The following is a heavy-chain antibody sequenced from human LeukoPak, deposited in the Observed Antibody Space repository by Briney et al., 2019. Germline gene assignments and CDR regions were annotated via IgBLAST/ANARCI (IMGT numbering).Heavy chain of an antibody. Sequence: SVKVSCKASGFTFTSSAMQWVRQARGQRLEWIGWIVVGSGNTNYAQKFQERVTITRDMSTSTAYMELSSLRAEDTAVYYCAAEEGYYDSSGYRYWGQGTLVTVSS. CDR1: GFTFTSSA. CDR3: AAEEGYYDSSGYRY. CDR2: IVVGSGNT. V-gene: IGHV1-58*02. D-gene: IGHD3-22*01. J-gene: IGHJ4*02.